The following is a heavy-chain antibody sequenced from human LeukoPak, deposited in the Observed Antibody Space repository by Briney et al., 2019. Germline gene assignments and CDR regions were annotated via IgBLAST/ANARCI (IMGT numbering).Heavy chain of an antibody. CDR3: ARTLYSSSLYRIYYFDD. J-gene: IGHJ4*02. Sequence: PSETLSLTCTVSGRSISSYYWSWLRQPAGKGLEWLGRIYTSGSTNYHPSLKGRVTMSVNTSKNQFSLKLSSVTAPDTAVYYCARTLYSSSLYRIYYFDDRGQGTLVTVCS. CDR1: GRSISSYY. D-gene: IGHD6-13*01. CDR2: IYTSGST. V-gene: IGHV4-4*07.